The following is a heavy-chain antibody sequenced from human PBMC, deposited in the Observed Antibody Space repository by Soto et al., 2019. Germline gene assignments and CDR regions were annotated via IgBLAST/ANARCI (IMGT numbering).Heavy chain of an antibody. J-gene: IGHJ6*02. D-gene: IGHD3-22*01. Sequence: GGSLRLSCAASGFNFSSYAMRWVRQAPGKGLEWVAVISYDGSNKYYADSVKGRFTISRDNSKNTLYLQMNSLRAEDTAVYYCARDAPAARLYYYDRSGAPPRYGMDVWGQGTTVTVSS. CDR2: ISYDGSNK. V-gene: IGHV3-30-3*01. CDR1: GFNFSSYA. CDR3: ARDAPAARLYYYDRSGAPPRYGMDV.